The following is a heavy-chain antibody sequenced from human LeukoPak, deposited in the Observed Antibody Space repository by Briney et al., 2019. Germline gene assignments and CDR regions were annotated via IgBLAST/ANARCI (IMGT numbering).Heavy chain of an antibody. V-gene: IGHV3-7*01. J-gene: IGHJ3*02. D-gene: IGHD3-3*01. Sequence: GGSLRLSCAGSGFTFSSYWMSWVRQAPGKGLEWVANIKQDGSEKYYVDSVKGRFTISRDNAKNSLYLQMNSLRAEDTAVYYCASSRSGAFDIWGQGTMVTVSS. CDR3: ASSRSGAFDI. CDR2: IKQDGSEK. CDR1: GFTFSSYW.